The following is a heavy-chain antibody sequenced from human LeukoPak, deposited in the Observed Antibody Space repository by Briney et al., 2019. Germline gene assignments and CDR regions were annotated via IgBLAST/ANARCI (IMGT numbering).Heavy chain of an antibody. D-gene: IGHD5-24*01. Sequence: GGSLRLSCAASGFTFSSYSMNWVRQAPGKGLEWVSSISSSSSYIYCADSVKGRFTISRDNAKNSLYLQMNSLRAKDTAVYYCARGPTMARFDYWGRGTLVTVSS. J-gene: IGHJ4*02. CDR2: ISSSSSYI. V-gene: IGHV3-21*01. CDR1: GFTFSSYS. CDR3: ARGPTMARFDY.